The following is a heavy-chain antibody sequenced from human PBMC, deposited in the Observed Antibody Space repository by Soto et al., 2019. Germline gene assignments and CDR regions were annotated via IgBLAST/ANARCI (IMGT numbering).Heavy chain of an antibody. D-gene: IGHD1-20*01. CDR1: GFTFSNFG. V-gene: IGHV3-23*01. Sequence: VQLLESGGGLVQPGGSLRLSCAGSGFTFSNFGMSWVRQAPGKGLKWVSGINSSGGGTYYADSVKGRFTISRDNSKNMLYLQMNSLSAEDTAVYYCTKAYPVSGTTRGASDIWGQGTMVTVSP. J-gene: IGHJ3*02. CDR3: TKAYPVSGTTRGASDI. CDR2: INSSGGGT.